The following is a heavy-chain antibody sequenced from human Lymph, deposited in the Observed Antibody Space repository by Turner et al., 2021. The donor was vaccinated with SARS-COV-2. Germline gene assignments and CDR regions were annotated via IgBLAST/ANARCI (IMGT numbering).Heavy chain of an antibody. J-gene: IGHJ3*02. CDR2: VYAGGST. CDR3: ARDFREGAFDI. V-gene: IGHV3-66*01. D-gene: IGHD3-10*01. Sequence: VQLVDSGGGLVQPGGSLRPSCAASGIIVSSNYMSWVRQAPGKGLEWVSVVYAGGSTVYADSVKGRFTISRDKSKNTLYLQMNRLRAEDTAVYYCARDFREGAFDIWGQGTMVTISS. CDR1: GIIVSSNY.